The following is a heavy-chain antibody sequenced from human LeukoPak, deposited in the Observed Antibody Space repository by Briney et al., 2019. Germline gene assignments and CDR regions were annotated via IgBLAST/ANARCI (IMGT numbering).Heavy chain of an antibody. J-gene: IGHJ6*02. CDR2: ISSSSSTI. D-gene: IGHD3-22*01. CDR3: ARAGDPYYYDSSGYSLYYGMDV. Sequence: GGSLRLSCAASGFTFSSYSMNWVRQAPGKGLEWVSYISSSSSTIYYADSVKGRFNISRDNAKNSLYLQMNSLRAEDTAVYYCARAGDPYYYDSSGYSLYYGMDVWGQGTTVTVSS. V-gene: IGHV3-48*04. CDR1: GFTFSSYS.